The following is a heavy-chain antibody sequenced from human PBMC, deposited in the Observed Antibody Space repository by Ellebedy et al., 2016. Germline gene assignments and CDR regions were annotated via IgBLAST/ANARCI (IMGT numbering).Heavy chain of an antibody. D-gene: IGHD1-1*01. Sequence: GSLRLSCTVSGGSISSYYWSWIRQPPGKGLEWIGYIYYSGSTNYNPSLKSRVTISVDTSKNHFSLKLSSVTAADTAVYYCARGWNPYYFDYWGQGTLVTVSS. CDR2: IYYSGST. V-gene: IGHV4-59*01. J-gene: IGHJ4*02. CDR3: ARGWNPYYFDY. CDR1: GGSISSYY.